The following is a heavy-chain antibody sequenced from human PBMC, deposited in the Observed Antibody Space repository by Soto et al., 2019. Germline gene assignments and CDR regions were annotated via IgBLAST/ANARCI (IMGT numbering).Heavy chain of an antibody. V-gene: IGHV3-23*01. CDR3: ARKILGSTSRPNYWYFDL. CDR2: ISGGGAAT. D-gene: IGHD2-2*01. Sequence: EVQLLESGGGLVQPGGSLRLSCAGSGFTFINYAMNWVRQAPGKGLEWVSSISGGGAATFFADSGRGRFTISRDNSKNTVTLQMNSLGVDDTAVYYCARKILGSTSRPNYWYFDLWGRGTLVTVSS. J-gene: IGHJ2*01. CDR1: GFTFINYA.